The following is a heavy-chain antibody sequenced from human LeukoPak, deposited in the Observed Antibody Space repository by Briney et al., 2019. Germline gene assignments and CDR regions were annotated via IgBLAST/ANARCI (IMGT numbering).Heavy chain of an antibody. CDR3: ARNGTVTVAGTKFNYFDY. Sequence: SETLSLTCTVSGGSISSSSYYWGWIRQPPGKGLEWIGSIYYSGSTHYNPSLKSRVTISVDTPKNQFSLKLSSVTAADTAVYYCARNGTVTVAGTKFNYFDYWGQGTLVTVSS. CDR1: GGSISSSSYY. V-gene: IGHV4-39*01. D-gene: IGHD6-19*01. CDR2: IYYSGST. J-gene: IGHJ4*02.